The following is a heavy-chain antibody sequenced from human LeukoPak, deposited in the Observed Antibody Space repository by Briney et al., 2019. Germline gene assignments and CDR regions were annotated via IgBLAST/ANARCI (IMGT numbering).Heavy chain of an antibody. Sequence: GRSLRLSCAASGFTFSSYGMHWVRQAPGKGLEWVAVISYDGSNKYYADSVKGRFTISRDNSKNTLYLQMNSLRAEDTAVYYCARDRVPITMIVVVLPDYWGQGTLVTVSS. CDR1: GFTFSSYG. J-gene: IGHJ4*02. D-gene: IGHD3-22*01. CDR3: ARDRVPITMIVVVLPDY. CDR2: ISYDGSNK. V-gene: IGHV3-30*03.